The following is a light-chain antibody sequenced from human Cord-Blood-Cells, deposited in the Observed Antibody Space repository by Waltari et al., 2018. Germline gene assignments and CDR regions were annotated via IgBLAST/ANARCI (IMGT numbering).Light chain of an antibody. Sequence: SALTQPPPGSGSPGQSVPILCPGTRRDVGGYQYIPWYQQHPGKAPKLMIYDVSKRPSGVPDRFSGSKSGNTASLTISGLQAEDEADYYCCSYAGSYTWVFGGGTKLTVL. CDR3: CSYAGSYTWV. V-gene: IGLV2-11*01. J-gene: IGLJ3*02. CDR1: RRDVGGYQY. CDR2: DVS.